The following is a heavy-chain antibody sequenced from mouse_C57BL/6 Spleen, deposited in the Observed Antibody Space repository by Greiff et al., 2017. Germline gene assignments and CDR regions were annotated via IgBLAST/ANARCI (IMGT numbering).Heavy chain of an antibody. Sequence: QVQLQQSGAELVKPGASVKISCKASGYAFSSYWMNWVKQRPGKGLEWIGQIYPGDGDTNYNGKFKGKATLTADKSSSTAYMQLSSLTSEDAAVYFCAREVGGYYDMDYWGQGTSVTVSS. V-gene: IGHV1-80*01. J-gene: IGHJ4*01. CDR1: GYAFSSYW. CDR2: IYPGDGDT. D-gene: IGHD1-1*01. CDR3: AREVGGYYDMDY.